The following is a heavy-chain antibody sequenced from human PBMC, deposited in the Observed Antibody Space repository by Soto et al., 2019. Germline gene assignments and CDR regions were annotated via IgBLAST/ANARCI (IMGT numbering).Heavy chain of an antibody. V-gene: IGHV4-39*01. J-gene: IGHJ4*02. CDR1: GGSISSNSYY. CDR2: ICYSGGT. Sequence: QLQLQESGPGLVKPSDTLSLTCTVSGGSISSNSYYWGWIRQPPGKGLDWIGRICYSGGTYYNPYLKSRVTISVDTSKNQFSLRLIYVTAADTAVYYCARPPPGSSGYAFDYWGQGTLVTVSS. D-gene: IGHD3-22*01. CDR3: ARPPPGSSGYAFDY.